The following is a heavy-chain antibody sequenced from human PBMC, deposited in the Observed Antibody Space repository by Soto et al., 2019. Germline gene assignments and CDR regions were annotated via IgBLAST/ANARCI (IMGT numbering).Heavy chain of an antibody. CDR1: GYTFTSYG. CDR2: VNAYNGNT. CDR3: AREAVSGRTGFDP. J-gene: IGHJ5*02. Sequence: ASVKVSCKASGYTFTSYGISWVRQAPGQGLEWMGWVNAYNGNTNYAQKFQGRVTMTTDTSTSTAYMELRSLRSDDTAVYYCAREAVSGRTGFDPWGQGTPVTVSS. V-gene: IGHV1-18*01. D-gene: IGHD6-19*01.